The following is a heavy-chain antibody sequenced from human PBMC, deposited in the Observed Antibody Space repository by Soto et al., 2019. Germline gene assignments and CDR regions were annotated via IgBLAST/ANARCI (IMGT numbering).Heavy chain of an antibody. V-gene: IGHV3-23*01. CDR1: GFTFSNFA. CDR2: ITGSTGTT. CDR3: AKDTSSSPAYMDV. Sequence: EVQVLESGGGSVQPGGSLRLSCAASGFTFSNFAMSWVRHAPGKGLEWVSEITGSTGTTYYADSVRGRFIISRDNSQNTLHLQMNSLRPEDTAVYYCAKDTSSSPAYMDVWGKGTTVTVS. D-gene: IGHD2-2*01. J-gene: IGHJ6*03.